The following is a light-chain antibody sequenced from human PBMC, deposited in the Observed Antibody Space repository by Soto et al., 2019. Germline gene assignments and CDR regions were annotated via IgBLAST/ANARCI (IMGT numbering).Light chain of an antibody. CDR3: SSLTSSNTRV. CDR1: TSDVGGNPY. Sequence: QSALTQPASVSGSPGQSIIISCTGTTSDVGGNPYVSWYQQHPGKAPKVMIYEVGSRPSGVSNRFSGSTSGNTASLTISGLQADDEADYYCSSLTSSNTRVFGGGTKVNVL. V-gene: IGLV2-14*01. CDR2: EVG. J-gene: IGLJ3*02.